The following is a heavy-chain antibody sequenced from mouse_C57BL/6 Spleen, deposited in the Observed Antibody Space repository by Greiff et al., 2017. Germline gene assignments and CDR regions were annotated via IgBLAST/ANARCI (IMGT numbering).Heavy chain of an antibody. D-gene: IGHD1-1*01. CDR1: GFNIKDDY. Sequence: EVQLQQSGAELVRPGASVKLSCTASGFNIKDDYMHWVKQRPEQGLEWIGWIDPENGDTEYASKFQGKATITADTSSNTAYLQLSSLTSEDTAVYYCTTLGITTVVGFDVWGKGTTLTVSS. J-gene: IGHJ2*01. CDR2: IDPENGDT. V-gene: IGHV14-4*01. CDR3: TTLGITTVVGFDV.